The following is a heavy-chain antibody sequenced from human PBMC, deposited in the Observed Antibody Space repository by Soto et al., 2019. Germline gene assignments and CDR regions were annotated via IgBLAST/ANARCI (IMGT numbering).Heavy chain of an antibody. J-gene: IGHJ3*02. V-gene: IGHV3-30*18. CDR2: ISYDGSKK. CDR1: GFTFSTFG. CDR3: AKGRLRFPSLRGKAFDS. D-gene: IGHD3-10*01. Sequence: QVQLVESGGGVVQPGRSLRLSCAASGFTFSTFGMHWVRQAPGKGPEWVAIISYDGSKKYYADSVKGRFTISRDNSKNTLSLQMNSLRPEDTAGYYCAKGRLRFPSLRGKAFDSGGQGTMVTVSS.